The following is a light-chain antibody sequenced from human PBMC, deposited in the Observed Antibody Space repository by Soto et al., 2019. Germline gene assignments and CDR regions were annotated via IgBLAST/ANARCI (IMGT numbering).Light chain of an antibody. Sequence: QSALTQPRSASGSPGQSITISCTGTSSDVGGYNYVSWYQQHPAKAPKLIIFDVSKRPSGVPNRFSGSKSGNTASLTTSGLRAEDEADYYRCSYVGRNTYVFGTGTTVTVL. CDR3: CSYVGRNTYV. CDR1: SSDVGGYNY. J-gene: IGLJ1*01. CDR2: DVS. V-gene: IGLV2-11*01.